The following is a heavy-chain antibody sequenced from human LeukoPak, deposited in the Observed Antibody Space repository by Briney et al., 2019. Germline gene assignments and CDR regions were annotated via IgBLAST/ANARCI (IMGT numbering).Heavy chain of an antibody. V-gene: IGHV3-23*01. CDR2: ISGSGGST. Sequence: GGSLRLSCAASGFTFSSYAMSWVRQAPGKGLEWVSAISGSGGSTYYADSVKGRFTISRDNSKNTLHLQMNSLRAEDTAVYYCADYYYDSSGYYPEYFQHWGQGTLVTVSS. CDR3: ADYYYDSSGYYPEYFQH. D-gene: IGHD3-22*01. J-gene: IGHJ1*01. CDR1: GFTFSSYA.